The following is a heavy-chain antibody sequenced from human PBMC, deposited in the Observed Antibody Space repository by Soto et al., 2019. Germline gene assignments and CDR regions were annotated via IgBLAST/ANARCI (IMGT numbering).Heavy chain of an antibody. V-gene: IGHV4-39*01. CDR2: IYYSGST. D-gene: IGHD2-15*01. Sequence: SETLSLTCTVSGGSISSSSYYWGWIRQPPGKGLEWIGSIYYSGSTYYNPSLKSRVTISVDTSKNQFSLKLSSVTAADTAVYYCARQGYCSGGSCYLFDPWGQGTLVTVSS. J-gene: IGHJ5*02. CDR1: GGSISSSSYY. CDR3: ARQGYCSGGSCYLFDP.